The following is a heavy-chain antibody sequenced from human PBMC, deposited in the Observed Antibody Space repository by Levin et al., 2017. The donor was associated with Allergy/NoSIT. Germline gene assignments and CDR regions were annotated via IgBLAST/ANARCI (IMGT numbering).Heavy chain of an antibody. Sequence: SQTLSLTCTVSGGSISSYYWSWIRQPPGKGLEWIGYIYYSGSTNYNPSLKSRVTISVDTSKNQFSLKLSSVTAADTAVYYCARHYIWFGAEGFDPWGQGTLVTVSS. CDR1: GGSISSYY. CDR3: ARHYIWFGAEGFDP. CDR2: IYYSGST. D-gene: IGHD3-10*01. J-gene: IGHJ5*02. V-gene: IGHV4-59*08.